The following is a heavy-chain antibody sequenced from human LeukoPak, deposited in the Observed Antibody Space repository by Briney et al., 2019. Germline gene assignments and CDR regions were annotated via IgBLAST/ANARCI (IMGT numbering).Heavy chain of an antibody. CDR1: GGSINISSYY. V-gene: IGHV4-39*01. CDR2: IYYSGST. CDR3: ASRGHYYDSSGPGVGY. D-gene: IGHD3-22*01. Sequence: SETLSPTCSVSGGSINISSYYWGWIRQPPGKGLEWIGSIYYSGSTYYNPSLKSRVTISVDTSKNQFSLKLSSVTAADTAVYFSASRGHYYDSSGPGVGYWGQGTLVTVSS. J-gene: IGHJ4*02.